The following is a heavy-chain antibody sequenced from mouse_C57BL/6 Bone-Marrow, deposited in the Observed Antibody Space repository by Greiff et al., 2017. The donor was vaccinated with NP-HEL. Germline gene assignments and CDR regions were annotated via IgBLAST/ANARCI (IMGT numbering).Heavy chain of an antibody. CDR2: ISNGGGST. V-gene: IGHV5-12*01. J-gene: IGHJ2*01. Sequence: EVMLVESGGGLVQPGGSLKLSCAASGFTFSDYYMYWVRQTPEKRLEWVAYISNGGGSTYYPDTVKGRFTISRDNAKNTLYLQMSRLKSEDTAMYYCARRGITTAPFDYWGLGTTLTVSS. CDR3: ARRGITTAPFDY. D-gene: IGHD1-2*01. CDR1: GFTFSDYY.